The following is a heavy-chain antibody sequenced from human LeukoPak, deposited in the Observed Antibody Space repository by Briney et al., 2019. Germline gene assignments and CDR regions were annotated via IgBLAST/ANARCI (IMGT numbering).Heavy chain of an antibody. CDR3: AREDHSNYNY. J-gene: IGHJ4*02. V-gene: IGHV3-53*01. CDR1: GFTVSSNY. D-gene: IGHD4-11*01. CDR2: IYSGGST. Sequence: GGSLRLSCAASGFTVSSNYMSWVRQAPGKGLEWVSVIYSGGSTYYADSVKGRFTTSRDNAKNSLYLQMNSLRAEDTAVYYCAREDHSNYNYWGQGTLVTVSS.